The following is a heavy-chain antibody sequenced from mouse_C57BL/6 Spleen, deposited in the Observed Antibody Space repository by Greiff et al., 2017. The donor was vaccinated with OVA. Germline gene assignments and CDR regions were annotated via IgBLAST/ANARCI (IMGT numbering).Heavy chain of an antibody. J-gene: IGHJ4*01. CDR2: IYPGDGDT. D-gene: IGHD2-4*01. Sequence: LEESGPELVKPGASVKISCKASGYAFSSSWMNWVKQRPGKGLEWIGRIYPGDGDTNYNGKFKGKATLTADKSSSTAYMQLSSLTSEDSAVYFCARSAGGYYDYDEAMDYWGQGTSVTVSS. V-gene: IGHV1-82*01. CDR3: ARSAGGYYDYDEAMDY. CDR1: GYAFSSSW.